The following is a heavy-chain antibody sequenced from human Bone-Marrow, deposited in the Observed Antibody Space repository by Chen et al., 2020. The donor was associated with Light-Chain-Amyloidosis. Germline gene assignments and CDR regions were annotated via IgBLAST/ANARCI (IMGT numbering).Heavy chain of an antibody. CDR1: GFTFSDDY. CDR3: VRGRGSYSAHDY. V-gene: IGHV3-72*01. D-gene: IGHD1-26*01. CDR2: TRNKANGYST. Sequence: EVQLVESGGGLVQPGGCLRLSCPVTGFTFSDDYMDWVRQVSGKGLEWVGRTRNKANGYSTEYAASVKGRFTISRDDSKNSLFLQMNSLKTDDTAVYYCVRGRGSYSAHDYWGQGSLVTVSS. J-gene: IGHJ4*02.